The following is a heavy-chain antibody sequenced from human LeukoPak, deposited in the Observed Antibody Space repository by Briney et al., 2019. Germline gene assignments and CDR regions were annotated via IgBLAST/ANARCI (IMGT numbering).Heavy chain of an antibody. CDR2: INPNSGGT. CDR1: GYTFTGYY. V-gene: IGHV1-2*02. CDR3: ARLWFSGSYHYYYYMDV. Sequence: ASVKVSCKASGYTFTGYYMHWVRQAPGQGLEWMGWINPNSGGTNYAQKFQGRVTMTRDTSISTAYMELSRLRSDDTAVYFCARLWFSGSYHYYYYMDVWGKGTSVTVSS. J-gene: IGHJ6*03. D-gene: IGHD1-26*01.